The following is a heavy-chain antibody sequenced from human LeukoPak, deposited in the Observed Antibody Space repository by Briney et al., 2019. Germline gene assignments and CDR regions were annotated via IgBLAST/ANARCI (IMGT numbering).Heavy chain of an antibody. CDR3: ARDYDSSGPATDY. D-gene: IGHD3-22*01. J-gene: IGHJ4*02. Sequence: ASVKVSCQSSGYTFTTSGISWLRQAPGQGLEWMGGIIPIFGTANYAQKFQGRVTITADESTSTAYMELSSLRSEDTAVYYCARDYDSSGPATDYWDQGTLVTVSS. CDR1: GYTFTTSG. V-gene: IGHV1-69*13. CDR2: IIPIFGTA.